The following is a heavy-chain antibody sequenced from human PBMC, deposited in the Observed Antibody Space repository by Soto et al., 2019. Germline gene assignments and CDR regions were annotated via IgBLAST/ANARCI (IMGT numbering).Heavy chain of an antibody. CDR3: ARHDYGDGGDY. Sequence: SETLSLTCTVSGGSISSSSYYWGWIRQPPGKGLEWIGSIYYSGSTYYNPSLKSRVTISVDTSKNQFSLKLSSVTAADTAVYYCARHDYGDGGDYWGQGTLVTVSS. V-gene: IGHV4-39*01. D-gene: IGHD4-17*01. CDR1: GGSISSSSYY. CDR2: IYYSGST. J-gene: IGHJ4*02.